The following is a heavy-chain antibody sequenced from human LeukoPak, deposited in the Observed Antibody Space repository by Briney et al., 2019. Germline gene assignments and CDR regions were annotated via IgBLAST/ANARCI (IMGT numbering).Heavy chain of an antibody. Sequence: GRFTISRDNAKNSLYLQMNSLRAEDTAVYYCARFEYSSSYRRFDPWSQGTLVTVSS. D-gene: IGHD6-6*01. J-gene: IGHJ5*02. CDR3: ARFEYSSSYRRFDP. V-gene: IGHV3-11*06.